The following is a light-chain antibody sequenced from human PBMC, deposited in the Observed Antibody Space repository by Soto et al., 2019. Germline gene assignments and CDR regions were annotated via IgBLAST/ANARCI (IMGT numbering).Light chain of an antibody. CDR1: SSDVGGYNY. J-gene: IGLJ2*01. CDR3: CSYAGSYVV. Sequence: QSALTQPRSVSGSPGQSVTISCTGTSSDVGGYNYVSWYQQHPGKAPKLMIYRFSGSKSGSTASLTISGLQAEDEADYYCCSYAGSYVVFGGGTKVTVL. V-gene: IGLV2-11*01.